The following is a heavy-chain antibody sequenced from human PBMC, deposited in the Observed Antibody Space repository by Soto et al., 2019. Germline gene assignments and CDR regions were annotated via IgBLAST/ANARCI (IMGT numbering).Heavy chain of an antibody. CDR1: GGSISNSY. V-gene: IGHV4-59*08. CDR2: IFRTGST. D-gene: IGHD6-19*01. Sequence: QVQLQESGPGLVKSSETLSLTCTVSGGSISNSYWSWIRQPPGKGLEWIGFIFRTGSTNYNPSVKSRVTMSVDTSKNQFSLSLRSVTAADTAVYYCARPSKEWLANDAFDIWGQGTMVTVSS. CDR3: ARPSKEWLANDAFDI. J-gene: IGHJ3*02.